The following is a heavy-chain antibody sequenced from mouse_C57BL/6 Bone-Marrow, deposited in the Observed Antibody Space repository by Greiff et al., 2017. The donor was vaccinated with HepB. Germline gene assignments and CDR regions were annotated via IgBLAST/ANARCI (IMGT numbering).Heavy chain of an antibody. D-gene: IGHD1-1*01. V-gene: IGHV1-26*01. Sequence: VQLQQSGPELVKPGASVKISCKASGYTFTDYYMNWVKQSHGKSLEWIGDINPNNGGTSYNQKFKGKATLTVDKSSSTAYMELRSLTSEDSAVYYCARSVLLRSLDFDYWGQGTTLTVSS. CDR3: ARSVLLRSLDFDY. CDR2: INPNNGGT. J-gene: IGHJ2*01. CDR1: GYTFTDYY.